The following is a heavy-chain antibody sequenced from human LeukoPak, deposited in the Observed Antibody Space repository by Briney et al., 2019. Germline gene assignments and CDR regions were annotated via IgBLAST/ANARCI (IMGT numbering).Heavy chain of an antibody. J-gene: IGHJ4*02. CDR2: IFYSGST. CDR1: GCSISSSSYY. D-gene: IGHD6-6*01. Sequence: PSETLSLTCTVSGCSISSSSYYWGWIRQPPGKGLEWIGSIFYSGSTYYNPSLKSRVTISVATSKNQFSLKLSSVTAADTAVYYCARGRLAARPTYFDYWGQGTLVTVSS. CDR3: ARGRLAARPTYFDY. V-gene: IGHV4-39*01.